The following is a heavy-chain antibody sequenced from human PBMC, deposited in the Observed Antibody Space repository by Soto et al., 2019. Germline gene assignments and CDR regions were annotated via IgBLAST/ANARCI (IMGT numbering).Heavy chain of an antibody. D-gene: IGHD3-10*01. V-gene: IGHV3-11*05. CDR2: ISSSSSYT. Sequence: QVQLVESGGGLVKPGGSLRLSCAASGFTFSDYYMSWIRQAPGKGLEWVSYISSSSSYTNYADSVKGRFTIARDHAKNSLYLQMTALRAEDSAVYYGERGSRGVGFGESGGEGTQVAVSS. CDR3: ERGSRGVGFGES. CDR1: GFTFSDYY. J-gene: IGHJ4*02.